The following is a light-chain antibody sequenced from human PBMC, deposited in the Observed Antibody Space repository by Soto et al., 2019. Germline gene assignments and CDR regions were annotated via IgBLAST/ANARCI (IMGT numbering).Light chain of an antibody. V-gene: IGKV3-11*01. J-gene: IGKJ4*01. CDR1: QSVGSY. CDR2: DAS. CDR3: QQRSDWPST. Sequence: PGERATLSCRASQSVGSYFAWYQQKPGQAPRLLIYDASSRATGIPVRFSGSGSGTDFTLTISSLEPEDFAVYYCQQRSDWPSTFGGGTRVEIK.